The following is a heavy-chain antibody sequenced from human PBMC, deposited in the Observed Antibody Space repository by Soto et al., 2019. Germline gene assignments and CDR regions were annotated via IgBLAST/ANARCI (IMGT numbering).Heavy chain of an antibody. CDR3: ATSKIYCFQSGGSHHVPLGF. CDR1: GGSVTNSSYY. J-gene: IGHJ4*02. V-gene: IGHV4-39*07. CDR2: VYYRGRS. D-gene: IGHD2-15*01. Sequence: ASAPLSLTCTVSGGSVTNSSYYWGWIRQSPGKGLEWIGSVYYRGRSYSKSSLKSRVTISVDTSKNQFYLKLSSVTAADTAVYYCATSKIYCFQSGGSHHVPLGFWGQGTLVTGSS.